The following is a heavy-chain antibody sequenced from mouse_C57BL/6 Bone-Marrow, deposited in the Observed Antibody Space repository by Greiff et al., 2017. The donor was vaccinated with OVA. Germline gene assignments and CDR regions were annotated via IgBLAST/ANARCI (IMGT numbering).Heavy chain of an antibody. D-gene: IGHD1-1*01. V-gene: IGHV1-55*01. J-gene: IGHJ2*01. CDR3: ARSPYYYGISYFDY. CDR2: IYPGSGST. CDR1: GYTFTSYW. Sequence: QVHVKQPGAELVKPGASVKMSCKASGYTFTSYWITWVKQRPGQGLEWIGDIYPGSGSTNYNEKFKSKATLTVDTTSSTAYIHLSSLTSADSAVYSCARSPYYYGISYFDYWGQGTTLTVSS.